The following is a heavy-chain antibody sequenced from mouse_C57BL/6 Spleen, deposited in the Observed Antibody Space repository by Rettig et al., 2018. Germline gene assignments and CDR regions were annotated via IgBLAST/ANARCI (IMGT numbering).Heavy chain of an antibody. J-gene: IGHJ1*03. CDR1: GYTFTSYW. CDR2: IDPSDSYT. CDR3: AREYFDV. Sequence: ELVKPGASVKLSCKASGYTFTSYWMQWVKQRPGQGLEWIGEIDPSDSYTNYNQKFKGKATLTVDTSSSTAYMQLSSLTSEDSAVYYCAREYFDVWGTGTTVTVSS. V-gene: IGHV1-50*01.